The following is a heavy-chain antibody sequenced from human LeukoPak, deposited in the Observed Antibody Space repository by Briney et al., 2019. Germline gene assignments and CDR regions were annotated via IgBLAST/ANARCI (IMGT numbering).Heavy chain of an antibody. V-gene: IGHV4-30-2*01. CDR3: ARMYYDILTGYLIFDY. D-gene: IGHD3-9*01. J-gene: IGHJ4*02. CDR2: IYHSGST. CDR1: GGSISSGGYY. Sequence: SQTLSLTCTVSGGSISSGGYYWSWIRQHPGKGLEWIGYIYHSGSTYYNPSLKSRVTISVDRSKNQFSLKLSSVTAADTAVYYCARMYYDILTGYLIFDYWGQGTLVTVSS.